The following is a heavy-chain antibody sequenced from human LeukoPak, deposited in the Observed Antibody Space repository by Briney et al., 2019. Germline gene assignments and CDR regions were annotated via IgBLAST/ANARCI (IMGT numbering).Heavy chain of an antibody. D-gene: IGHD6-6*01. Sequence: SQTLSLTCAISGDSVSSNSAAWNWIRQSPSRGLEWLGGTYYRSKWYNDYAVSVKSRITINPDTSKNQFSLQLNSVTPEDTAVYCCAREVSSSIAARPAPDYYYYYMDVWGKGTTVTVSS. V-gene: IGHV6-1*01. CDR1: GDSVSSNSAA. CDR2: TYYRSKWYN. J-gene: IGHJ6*03. CDR3: AREVSSSIAARPAPDYYYYYMDV.